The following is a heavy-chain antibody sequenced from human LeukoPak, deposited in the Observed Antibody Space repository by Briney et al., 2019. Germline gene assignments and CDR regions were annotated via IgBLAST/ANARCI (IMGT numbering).Heavy chain of an antibody. CDR1: GGSISTYY. V-gene: IGHV4-4*07. Sequence: PSETLSLTCTVSGGSISTYYWNWIRQPAGKGLEWIGRVYTSGSTNYNPSLKSRVTMSVDTSKNQFSLKPSSVTAADTAVYYCARGVVTPYFGYWGQGTLVTVSS. CDR3: ARGVVTPYFGY. J-gene: IGHJ4*02. CDR2: VYTSGST. D-gene: IGHD3-22*01.